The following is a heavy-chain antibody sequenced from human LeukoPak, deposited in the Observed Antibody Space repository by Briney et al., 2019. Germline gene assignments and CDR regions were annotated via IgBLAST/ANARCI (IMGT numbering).Heavy chain of an antibody. V-gene: IGHV4-34*01. CDR1: GGSFSGYY. J-gene: IGHJ3*02. CDR3: ARILTTVTSDAFDI. D-gene: IGHD4-17*01. Sequence: SETLSLTCAVYGGSFSGYYWSWIRQPPGKGLEWIGEINHSGSTNYNPSLKSRFTISVDTSKNQFSLKLSSVTAADTAVYYCARILTTVTSDAFDIWGQGTMVTVSS. CDR2: INHSGST.